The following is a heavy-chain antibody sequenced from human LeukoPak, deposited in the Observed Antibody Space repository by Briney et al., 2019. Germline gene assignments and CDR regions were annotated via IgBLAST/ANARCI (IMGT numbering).Heavy chain of an antibody. CDR2: INHSGST. D-gene: IGHD2-21*02. Sequence: SSETLSLTCAVYGGSFSPYYCSWIRQPPGKGLEWIGEINHSGSTNYNPSLKSRVTISVDTSKNQFSLRLSSVTAADTAVYYCARGGFYCGGDCYVDYWGQGTLVTVSS. CDR1: GGSFSPYY. J-gene: IGHJ4*02. V-gene: IGHV4-34*01. CDR3: ARGGFYCGGDCYVDY.